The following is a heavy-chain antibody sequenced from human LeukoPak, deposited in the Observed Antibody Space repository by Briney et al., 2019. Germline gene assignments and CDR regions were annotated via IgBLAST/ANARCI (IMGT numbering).Heavy chain of an antibody. CDR3: ARDQRFYDFWSGYYGGDFDY. V-gene: IGHV1-46*01. D-gene: IGHD3-3*01. J-gene: IGHJ4*02. Sequence: ASVEVSCKASGYTFTSYYMHWVRQAPGQGLEWMGIINPSGGSTSYAQKFQGRVTMTRDTSTSTVYMELSSLRSEDTAVYYCARDQRFYDFWSGYYGGDFDYWGQGTLVTVSS. CDR2: INPSGGST. CDR1: GYTFTSYY.